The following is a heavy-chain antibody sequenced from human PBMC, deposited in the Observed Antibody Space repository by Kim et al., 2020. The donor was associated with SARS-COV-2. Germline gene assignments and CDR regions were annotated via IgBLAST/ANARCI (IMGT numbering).Heavy chain of an antibody. CDR2: IYYSGST. CDR3: ARDQEWELQPGFDP. D-gene: IGHD1-26*01. CDR1: GGSISSYY. V-gene: IGHV4-59*01. Sequence: SETLSLTCTVSGGSISSYYWSWIRQPPGKGLEWIGYIYYSGSTNYNPSLKSRVTISVDTSKNQFSLKLSSVTAADTAVYYCARDQEWELQPGFDPWGQGTLVTVSS. J-gene: IGHJ5*02.